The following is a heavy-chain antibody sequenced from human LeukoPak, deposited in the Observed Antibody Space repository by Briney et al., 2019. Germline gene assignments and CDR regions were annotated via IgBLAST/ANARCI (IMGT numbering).Heavy chain of an antibody. D-gene: IGHD5-18*01. CDR3: ATDPDTAMVTWSLT. Sequence: ASVKVSCKVSGYTLTELSMHWVRQAPGKGLEWMGGFDPEDGETIYAQKFQGRVTMTEDTSADTAYMELSRLRSGDTAVYYCATDPDTAMVTWSLTWGQGTLVTVSS. CDR2: FDPEDGET. J-gene: IGHJ5*02. CDR1: GYTLTELS. V-gene: IGHV1-24*01.